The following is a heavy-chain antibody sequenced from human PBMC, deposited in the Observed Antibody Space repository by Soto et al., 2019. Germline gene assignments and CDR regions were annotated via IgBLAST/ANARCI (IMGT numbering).Heavy chain of an antibody. V-gene: IGHV3-30*18. Sequence: CTLPNHCIKWVRQAPGKGLEWVAVISYDGSNKYYADSVKGRFTISRDNSKNTLYLQMNSLRAEDTAVYYCAKGVAVAKGDYYYYGMEVWGQGTTVTVSS. CDR3: AKGVAVAKGDYYYYGMEV. D-gene: IGHD6-19*01. CDR1: CTLPNHC. J-gene: IGHJ6*02. CDR2: ISYDGSNK.